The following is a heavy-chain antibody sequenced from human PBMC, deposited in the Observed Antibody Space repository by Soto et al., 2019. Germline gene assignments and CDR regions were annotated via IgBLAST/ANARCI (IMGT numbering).Heavy chain of an antibody. D-gene: IGHD5-12*01. Sequence: QVQLVQSGAEVKKPGSSVKVSCKASGGTFSSYTISWVRQAPGQGLEWMGRILPILGIANYAQKFQGSVTTTAHKTTSTAYIELSSLSPEDTAVYYFARGREYSSYNFRKAYFDYWGQGTLVTVSS. J-gene: IGHJ4*02. V-gene: IGHV1-69*02. CDR2: ILPILGIA. CDR1: GGTFSSYT. CDR3: ARGREYSSYNFRKAYFDY.